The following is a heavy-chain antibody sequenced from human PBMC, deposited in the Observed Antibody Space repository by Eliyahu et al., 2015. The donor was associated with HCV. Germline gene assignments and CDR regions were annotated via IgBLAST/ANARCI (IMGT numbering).Heavy chain of an antibody. Sequence: EVQLVESGGGLVQPGGSLRLSCAASGFTFSTYYMTWVRQAPGXGLEWVANIKEDGSEKYYADSVKGRFTISRDNPKNSLYLQMNSLRAEDTAVYYCARESYCGGDCSSFGYWGPGTLVSVSS. CDR1: GFTFSTYY. V-gene: IGHV3-7*01. J-gene: IGHJ4*02. D-gene: IGHD2-21*02. CDR3: ARESYCGGDCSSFGY. CDR2: IKEDGSEK.